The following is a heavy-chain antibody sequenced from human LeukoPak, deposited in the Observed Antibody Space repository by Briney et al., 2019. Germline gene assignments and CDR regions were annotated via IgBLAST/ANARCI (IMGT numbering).Heavy chain of an antibody. V-gene: IGHV1-18*01. CDR3: ATLLHHSGDY. CDR1: GYSFTSYG. CDR2: ITAYNGNT. Sequence: ASVKVSCKASGYSFTSYGISWVRQAPGQGLEWIGWITAYNGNTNYAQKFQGRVTVTTDKSTSTVYMELRSLRSDDTAVYYCATLLHHSGDYWGQGTLVTVSS. J-gene: IGHJ4*02. D-gene: IGHD2-15*01.